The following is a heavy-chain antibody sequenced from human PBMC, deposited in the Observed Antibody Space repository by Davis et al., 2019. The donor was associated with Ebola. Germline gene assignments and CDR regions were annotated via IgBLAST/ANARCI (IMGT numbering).Heavy chain of an antibody. CDR1: GGSFSGYY. Sequence: MPSETLSLTCAVYGGSFSGYYWSWIRQPPGKGLEWIGEINHRGSTNYNPSLKSRVTISVDTSKNQFSLKLSSVTAADTAVYYCARGVGAYYYMDVWGKGTTVTVSS. CDR3: ARGVGAYYYMDV. J-gene: IGHJ6*03. V-gene: IGHV4-34*01. CDR2: INHRGST.